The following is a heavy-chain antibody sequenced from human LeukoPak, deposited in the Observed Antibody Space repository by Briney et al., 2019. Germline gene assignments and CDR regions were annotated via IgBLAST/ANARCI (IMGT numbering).Heavy chain of an antibody. CDR1: GFTLSDHG. V-gene: IGHV3-48*04. J-gene: IGHJ4*02. D-gene: IGHD2-2*01. CDR2: ISSSGSTI. Sequence: GGSLRLSCAASGFTLSDHGMHWVRQAPGKGLEWVSYISSSGSTIHYADSVKGRFTISRDNAKNSLYLQMNSLRAEDTAVYFCARGFTGWVTSPIDYWGQGTLVTVSS. CDR3: ARGFTGWVTSPIDY.